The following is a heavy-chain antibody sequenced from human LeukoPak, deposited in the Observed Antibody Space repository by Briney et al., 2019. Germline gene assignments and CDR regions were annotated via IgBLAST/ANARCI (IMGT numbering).Heavy chain of an antibody. CDR2: IYYSGST. J-gene: IGHJ4*02. CDR3: ARVLGYCSGGSCYYHFDY. Sequence: PSETLSLTCTVSGGSISSYYWSWIRQPPGKGLEWIGYIYYSGSTNYNPSLKSRVTISVDTSKNQFSLKLSSVTAADTAVYYCARVLGYCSGGSCYYHFDYWGQGTLVTVSS. CDR1: GGSISSYY. D-gene: IGHD2-15*01. V-gene: IGHV4-59*01.